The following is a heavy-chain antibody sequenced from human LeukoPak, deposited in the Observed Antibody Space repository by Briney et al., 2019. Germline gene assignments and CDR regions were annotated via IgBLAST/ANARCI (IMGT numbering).Heavy chain of an antibody. D-gene: IGHD3-3*01. Sequence: ASVKVSCKASGGTFSSYAISWVRQAPGQGLEWMGRIIPIFGTANYAQKFQGRVTITTDESTSTAYMELSSLRFEDTAVYYCARTYYDFWSPSTDYYYYMDVWGKGTTVTVSS. CDR1: GGTFSSYA. CDR2: IIPIFGTA. J-gene: IGHJ6*03. CDR3: ARTYYDFWSPSTDYYYYMDV. V-gene: IGHV1-69*05.